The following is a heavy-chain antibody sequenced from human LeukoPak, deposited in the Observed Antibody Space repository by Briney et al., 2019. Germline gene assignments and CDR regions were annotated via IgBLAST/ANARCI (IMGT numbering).Heavy chain of an antibody. CDR2: IYTSGST. V-gene: IGHV4-61*02. J-gene: IGHJ4*02. CDR1: GGSISSGSSY. CDR3: ARDRIVVLDY. Sequence: SQTLSLTCTVSGGSISSGSSYWSWIRQPAGKGLEWIGRIYTSGSTNYNPSLKSRVTISVDTSKNQFSLKLSSVTAADTAVYYCARDRIVVLDYWGQGTLVTVSS. D-gene: IGHD1-26*01.